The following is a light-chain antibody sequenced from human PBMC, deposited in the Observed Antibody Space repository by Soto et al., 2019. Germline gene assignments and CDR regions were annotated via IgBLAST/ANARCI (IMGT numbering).Light chain of an antibody. V-gene: IGLV3-21*02. CDR3: QVWDTSSDHYV. CDR2: DDS. Sequence: SYDLTQPPSVSVAPGQTAKIICGGNNIGSKSAQWYQQKPGQAPVLVVYDDSDRPSGIPERFSGSKSWNTATLTISRVEAGDEADYYCQVWDTSSDHYVFGTGTKVTVL. CDR1: NIGSKS. J-gene: IGLJ1*01.